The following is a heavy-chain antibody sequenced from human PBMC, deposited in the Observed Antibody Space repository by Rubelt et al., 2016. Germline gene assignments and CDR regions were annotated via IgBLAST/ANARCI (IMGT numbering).Heavy chain of an antibody. CDR1: GFTFSSYW. CDR2: IKQDGSKK. CDR3: ARGKCSSTSCYRIDAFDI. D-gene: IGHD2-2*02. Sequence: EVQLVESGGGLVQPGGSLILSCAASGFTFSSYWMSWVRQAPGTGLEWVANIKQDGSKKYYVDSVKGRFTISRDNAKNSLYLQMNSLRAEDTAVYYCARGKCSSTSCYRIDAFDIWGQGTMVTVSS. J-gene: IGHJ3*02. V-gene: IGHV3-7*01.